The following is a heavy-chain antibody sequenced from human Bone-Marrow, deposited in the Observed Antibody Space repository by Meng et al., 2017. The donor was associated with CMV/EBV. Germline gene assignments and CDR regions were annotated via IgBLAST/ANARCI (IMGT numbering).Heavy chain of an antibody. V-gene: IGHV2-70D*14. Sequence: SGPTLVKPTQTLTLTCTFSGFSLSTNQIRVSWIRQPPGKALEWLARIDWDDDKFYSTSLKTRLTISKGTSKNQVVLTMTNMDPVDTATYYCARMTSSSSGFDYWGQGTRVTVSS. D-gene: IGHD6-6*01. CDR3: ARMTSSSSGFDY. CDR1: GFSLSTNQIR. CDR2: IDWDDDK. J-gene: IGHJ4*02.